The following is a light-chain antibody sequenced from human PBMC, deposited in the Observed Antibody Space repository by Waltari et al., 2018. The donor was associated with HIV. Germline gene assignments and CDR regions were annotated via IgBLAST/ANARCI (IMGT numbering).Light chain of an antibody. J-gene: IGKJ4*01. CDR3: QQYGSAPPIT. CDR2: NTY. Sequence: DIVLTQSPGTLSLSPGDSATLSCRARQSVSNNYLAWYQQKPGQAPRLLIYNTYNRATGIPDRFSGSGAGTDFNLTSSRLEPEDFAIYYCQQYGSAPPITFGGGTKVEIK. V-gene: IGKV3-20*01. CDR1: QSVSNNY.